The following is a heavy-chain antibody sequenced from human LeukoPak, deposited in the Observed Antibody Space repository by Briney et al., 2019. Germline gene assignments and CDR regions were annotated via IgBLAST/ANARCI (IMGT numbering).Heavy chain of an antibody. Sequence: SETLSLTCTVSGGFISSSSYYWGWIRQPPGKGLEWIGSIYYSGSTYYNPSLKSRVTVSVDTSKNQFSLKLSSVTAADTAVYYCARRGSGDHDYWGQGTLVTVSS. V-gene: IGHV4-39*01. CDR2: IYYSGST. CDR1: GGFISSSSYY. CDR3: ARRGSGDHDY. J-gene: IGHJ4*02. D-gene: IGHD4-17*01.